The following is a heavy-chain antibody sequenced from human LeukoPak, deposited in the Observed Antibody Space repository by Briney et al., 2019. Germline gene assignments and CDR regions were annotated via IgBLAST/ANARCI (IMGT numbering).Heavy chain of an antibody. J-gene: IGHJ6*02. CDR2: IYYSGSA. Sequence: PSETLSPTCTVSGGSISTYYWNWIRQPPGKGLEWIGYIYYSGSANYNPSLKSRVTLSVDTSKNQFSLKLSSVTDADTAVYYCARGREESTYYFYYGMDVWGQGTTVTVSS. D-gene: IGHD1-26*01. V-gene: IGHV4-59*01. CDR1: GGSISTYY. CDR3: ARGREESTYYFYYGMDV.